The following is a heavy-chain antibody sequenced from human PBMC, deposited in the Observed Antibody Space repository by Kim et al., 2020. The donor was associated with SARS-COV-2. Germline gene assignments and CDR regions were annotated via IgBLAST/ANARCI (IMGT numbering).Heavy chain of an antibody. CDR2: ILFSGST. D-gene: IGHD1-26*01. CDR3: ASLDLEASDY. Sequence: SETLSLTCIVSGGSISRGGYYWSWVRQRPGRGLECIAYILFSGSTYYNPSLRSRLSMSIDTSKNQFSLKLSSVTAADTAVYYCASLDLEASDYWGQGTLVTVSS. V-gene: IGHV4-31*03. J-gene: IGHJ4*02. CDR1: GGSISRGGYY.